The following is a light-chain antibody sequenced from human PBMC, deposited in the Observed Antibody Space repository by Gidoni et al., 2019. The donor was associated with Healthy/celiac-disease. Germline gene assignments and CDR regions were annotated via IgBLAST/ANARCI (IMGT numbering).Light chain of an antibody. CDR1: QSVSSN. Sequence: EICMTQCPATLSVSPGERATLSCRASQSVSSNLAWYQQKPGQAPRLLIYGASTRATGIPARFSGSGSGTEFTLTISSLQSEGFAVYYCQQYNNWPPLYSFGQGTKLEIK. J-gene: IGKJ2*03. V-gene: IGKV3-15*01. CDR2: GAS. CDR3: QQYNNWPPLYS.